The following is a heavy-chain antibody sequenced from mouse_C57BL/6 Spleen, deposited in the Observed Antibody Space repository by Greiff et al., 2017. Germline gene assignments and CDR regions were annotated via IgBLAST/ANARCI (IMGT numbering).Heavy chain of an antibody. V-gene: IGHV1-54*01. J-gene: IGHJ2*01. CDR3: ARKGRNLYYSIWDY. D-gene: IGHD2-5*01. Sequence: QVQLQQSGAELVRPGTSVKVSCKASGYAFTNYLIEWVKQRPGQGLEWIGVINPGSGGTNYNEKFKGKATLTADKSSSTAYMQLSSLTSEDSAVYYGARKGRNLYYSIWDYWGQGTTLTVSS. CDR1: GYAFTNYL. CDR2: INPGSGGT.